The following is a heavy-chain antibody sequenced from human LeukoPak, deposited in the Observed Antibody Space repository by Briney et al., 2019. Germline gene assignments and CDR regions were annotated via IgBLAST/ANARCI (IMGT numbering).Heavy chain of an antibody. V-gene: IGHV4-39*01. CDR3: ARLLDRNYEGGAFDP. D-gene: IGHD1-14*01. CDR1: GGSISSSNYY. CDR2: IYYRGST. J-gene: IGHJ5*02. Sequence: SETLSLTCTVSGGSISSSNYYWGWVRQPPGKGLEWIGNIYYRGSTYYNPSLKSRVTISVDTSKNQFSLRVSSVTAADTALYYCARLLDRNYEGGAFDPWGQGTLVTVSS.